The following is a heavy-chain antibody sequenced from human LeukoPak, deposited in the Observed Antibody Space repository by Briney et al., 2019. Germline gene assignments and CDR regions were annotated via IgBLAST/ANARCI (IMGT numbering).Heavy chain of an antibody. CDR3: ARDPTWDYVWGSYRYTGRDY. D-gene: IGHD3-16*02. CDR1: GFTFSSFA. Sequence: PGGSLRLSCAVSGFTFSSFAMSWVRQAPGKGLDWVSSISGSGGSTHYADSVKGRFTISRDSSKNTLYLQMNNLRAEDTAVYYCARDPTWDYVWGSYRYTGRDYWGQGTLVTVSS. V-gene: IGHV3-23*01. J-gene: IGHJ4*02. CDR2: ISGSGGST.